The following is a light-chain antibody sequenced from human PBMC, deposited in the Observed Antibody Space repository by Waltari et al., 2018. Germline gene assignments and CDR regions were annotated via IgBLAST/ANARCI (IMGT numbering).Light chain of an antibody. CDR3: QQRRSWPLT. J-gene: IGKJ4*01. Sequence: EIVLTQSPATLSLSPGERAALPCRASQSIDNYLVWYQQKPGQAPRLLIYETSNRAPGIPVRFSGSGSGTDFTLTISSLEAEDSAIYYCQQRRSWPLTFGGGTRVEIK. V-gene: IGKV3-11*01. CDR1: QSIDNY. CDR2: ETS.